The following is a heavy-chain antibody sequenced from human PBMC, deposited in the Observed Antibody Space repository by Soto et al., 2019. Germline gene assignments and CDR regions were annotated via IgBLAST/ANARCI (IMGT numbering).Heavy chain of an antibody. Sequence: PGGSPRLSRAASGFTFSDHYMDWVRQAPGKGLEWVGRIRNRPNSYTTQYAASVKGRFAVLRDDSENLVYLQMNDLKTEDTAVYYCVRDSGRGFYFDYWGQGAQVTVSS. CDR3: VRDSGRGFYFDY. J-gene: IGHJ4*02. D-gene: IGHD3-10*01. CDR2: IRNRPNSYTT. CDR1: GFTFSDHY. V-gene: IGHV3-72*01.